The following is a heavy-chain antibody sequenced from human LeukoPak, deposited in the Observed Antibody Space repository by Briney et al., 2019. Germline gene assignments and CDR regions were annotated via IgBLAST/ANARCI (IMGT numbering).Heavy chain of an antibody. J-gene: IGHJ4*02. CDR2: IYTSGST. CDR1: GGSISSGSYY. CDR3: ARGNWVRGRRDFDY. V-gene: IGHV4-61*02. Sequence: SETLSLTCTVSGGSISSGSYYWSWIRQPAGKGLEWIGRIYTSGSTNYNPSLKSRVTISVDTSKNQFSLKLSSVTAADTAVYYCARGNWVRGRRDFDYWGQGTLVTVSS. D-gene: IGHD1-26*01.